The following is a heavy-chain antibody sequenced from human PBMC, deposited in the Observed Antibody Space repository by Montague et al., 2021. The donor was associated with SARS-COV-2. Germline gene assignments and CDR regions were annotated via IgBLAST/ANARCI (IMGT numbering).Heavy chain of an antibody. CDR2: ISGSGGST. D-gene: IGHD3-9*01. CDR3: AKDRLRGDILTGYTY. Sequence: SLRLSCAASGFTFSSYAMSWVRQAPGKGLEWVSAISGSGGSTYYADSVKGRFTISRDNSKNTLYLQMNSLRAEDTAVYYCAKDRLRGDILTGYTYWGQGTLVTVSS. CDR1: GFTFSSYA. J-gene: IGHJ4*02. V-gene: IGHV3-23*01.